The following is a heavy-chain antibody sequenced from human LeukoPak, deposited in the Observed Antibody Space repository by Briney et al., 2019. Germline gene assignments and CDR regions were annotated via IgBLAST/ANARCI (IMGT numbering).Heavy chain of an antibody. D-gene: IGHD6-6*01. J-gene: IGHJ4*02. CDR3: ARQDIAARPPDAY. V-gene: IGHV5-51*01. CDR2: VYPAGSDT. Sequence: KLGESLKISCRGSGYKFTNYWIAWVRQMPGKGLEWMGIVYPAGSDTRYSPSFQGQVTMSADKSISTAYLQWNSLKASDTAMYYCARQDIAARPPDAYWGQGTLVTVSS. CDR1: GYKFTNYW.